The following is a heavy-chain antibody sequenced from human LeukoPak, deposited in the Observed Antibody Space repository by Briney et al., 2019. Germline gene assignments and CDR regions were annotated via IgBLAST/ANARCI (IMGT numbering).Heavy chain of an antibody. J-gene: IGHJ5*02. V-gene: IGHV3-7*05. Sequence: PGGSLRLSCAASGFTFSNYWMSWVRQAPWKGLEWVANINQDGGEENYVDSVKGRFTISRDNARNSLYLQMNSLRAEDTAVYYCSRDWSLNWFDPWGQGTLVTVSS. CDR1: GFTFSNYW. CDR3: SRDWSLNWFDP. CDR2: INQDGGEE.